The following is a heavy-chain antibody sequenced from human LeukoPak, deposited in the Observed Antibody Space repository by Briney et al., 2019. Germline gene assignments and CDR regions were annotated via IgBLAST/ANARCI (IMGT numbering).Heavy chain of an antibody. Sequence: GGSLRLSCAASGFTFSSYTMHWVRQAPGKGLEWVSYISTTSSYIYYADSVKGRFTISRDNAKNSLYLQMNSLRAEDTAVYYCAREGLPSGATKIFEYWGQGTLVTVSS. J-gene: IGHJ4*02. CDR2: ISTTSSYI. D-gene: IGHD2-15*01. CDR3: AREGLPSGATKIFEY. V-gene: IGHV3-21*01. CDR1: GFTFSSYT.